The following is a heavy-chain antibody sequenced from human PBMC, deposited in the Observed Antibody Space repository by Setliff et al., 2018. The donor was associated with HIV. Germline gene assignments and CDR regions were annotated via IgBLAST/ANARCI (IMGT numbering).Heavy chain of an antibody. Sequence: SETLSLTCTVSGGSISSYYWSWIRQPPGKGLEWIGYIYYSGSSNYNPSLKSRVTISVDTSKNHFSLKLSSVTAADTAVYYCASLSSGSDWYFDLWGSGTLVTV. CDR1: GGSISSYY. J-gene: IGHJ2*01. CDR2: IYYSGSS. V-gene: IGHV4-59*01. D-gene: IGHD3-22*01. CDR3: ASLSSGSDWYFDL.